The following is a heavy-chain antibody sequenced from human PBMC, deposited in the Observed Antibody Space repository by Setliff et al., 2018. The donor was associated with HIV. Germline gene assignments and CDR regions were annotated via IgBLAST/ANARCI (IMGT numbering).Heavy chain of an antibody. CDR3: ARDPLYCSGGSCYYYGMDV. V-gene: IGHV3-66*01. CDR1: GFNVNNKY. D-gene: IGHD2-15*01. J-gene: IGHJ6*02. CDR2: IYSDDYT. Sequence: HPGGSLRLSCAASGFNVNNKYMSWVRQAPGKGLEWVSIIYSDDYTKYADSLKGRFTISRDTSKNTLYLQMNSLRAEDTAVYYCARDPLYCSGGSCYYYGMDVWGQGTTVTVSS.